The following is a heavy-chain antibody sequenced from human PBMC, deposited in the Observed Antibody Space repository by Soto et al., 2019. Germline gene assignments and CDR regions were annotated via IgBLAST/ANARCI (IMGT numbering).Heavy chain of an antibody. Sequence: SDTLSLTCTVSGGSLSSGDYYWSWIRQPPGKGLEWIGYIYYSGSTYYNPSLKSRVTISVDTSKNQFSLKLSSVTAADTAVYYCAREQRRLFDYWGQGTLVTVSS. J-gene: IGHJ4*02. CDR1: GGSLSSGDYY. D-gene: IGHD6-25*01. V-gene: IGHV4-30-4*02. CDR3: AREQRRLFDY. CDR2: IYYSGST.